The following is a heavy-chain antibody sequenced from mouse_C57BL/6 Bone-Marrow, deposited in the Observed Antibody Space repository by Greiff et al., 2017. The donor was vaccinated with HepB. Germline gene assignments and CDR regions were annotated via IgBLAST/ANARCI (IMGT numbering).Heavy chain of an antibody. CDR3: ARSSYYGSSYPYFDV. Sequence: QVQLQQPGAELVRPGTSVKLSCKASGYTFTSYWMHWVKQRPGQGLEWIGVIDPSDSYTNYNQKFKGKATLTVDTSSSTAYMQLSSLTSEDSAVYYCARSSYYGSSYPYFDVWGTGTTVTVSS. V-gene: IGHV1-59*01. D-gene: IGHD1-1*01. CDR1: GYTFTSYW. CDR2: IDPSDSYT. J-gene: IGHJ1*03.